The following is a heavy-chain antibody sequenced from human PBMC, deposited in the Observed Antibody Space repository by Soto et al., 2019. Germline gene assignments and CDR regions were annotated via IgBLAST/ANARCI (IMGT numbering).Heavy chain of an antibody. CDR1: GGSISSSSYY. V-gene: IGHV4-39*01. CDR2: IYYSGST. J-gene: IGHJ3*02. Sequence: SETLSLTCTVSGGSISSSSYYWGWIRQPPGKGLEWIGSIYYSGSTYYNPSLKSRVTISGDTSKNQFSRKLSSVTAADTAVYYCARRGRFNGDAFDIWGQGTMVTVSS. CDR3: ARRGRFNGDAFDI.